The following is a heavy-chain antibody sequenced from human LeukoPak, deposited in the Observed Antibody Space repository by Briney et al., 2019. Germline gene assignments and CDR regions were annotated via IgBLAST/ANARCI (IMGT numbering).Heavy chain of an antibody. CDR3: AREITTPDAFDI. CDR2: ISRSSSYI. Sequence: GGSLRLSCAASGFTVSSNYMNWVRQAPGKGLEWVSSISRSSSYIYYADSVKGRFTISRDNAKNSLYLQMNSLRAEDTAVYYCAREITTPDAFDIWGQGTMVTVSS. J-gene: IGHJ3*02. CDR1: GFTVSSNY. V-gene: IGHV3-21*01. D-gene: IGHD1-14*01.